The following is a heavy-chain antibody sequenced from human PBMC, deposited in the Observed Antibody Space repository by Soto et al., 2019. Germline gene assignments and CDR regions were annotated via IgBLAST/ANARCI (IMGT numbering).Heavy chain of an antibody. V-gene: IGHV4-59*01. Sequence: SETLSLTCTVSGGSISSYYWSWIRQPPGKGLEWIGYIYYSGSTNYNPSLKRRVTISVDTSKNQFSLKLSPVTAADTAVYYCARDRGVLYGMDVWGQGTTVTVSS. CDR3: ARDRGVLYGMDV. D-gene: IGHD3-10*01. CDR1: GGSISSYY. CDR2: IYYSGST. J-gene: IGHJ6*02.